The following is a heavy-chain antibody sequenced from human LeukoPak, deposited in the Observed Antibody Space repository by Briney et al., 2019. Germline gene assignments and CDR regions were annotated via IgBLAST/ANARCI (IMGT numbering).Heavy chain of an antibody. Sequence: PSETLSLTCTVSGASISSSSYYWGWIRQPPGKGLEWIGSIYYSGSTYYNPSLKSRVTTSVDTSKNQFSLKLSSVTAADTAVYYCARHFGGYYYYYYMDVWGKGTTVTISS. CDR3: ARHFGGYYYYYYMDV. CDR2: IYYSGST. V-gene: IGHV4-39*01. CDR1: GASISSSSYY. J-gene: IGHJ6*03. D-gene: IGHD2-15*01.